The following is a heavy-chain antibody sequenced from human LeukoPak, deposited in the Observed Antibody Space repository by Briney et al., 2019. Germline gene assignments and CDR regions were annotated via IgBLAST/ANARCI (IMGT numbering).Heavy chain of an antibody. CDR3: ARDLGYCTNGVCHTRFDY. CDR1: GGTFSSNA. Sequence: SVKVSCKASGGTFSSNAISWVRQAPGQGLEWMGGIIPIFGTANYAQKFQGRVTITADESTSTAYMELSSLRAEDTAVYYCARDLGYCTNGVCHTRFDYWGQGTLVAVSS. V-gene: IGHV1-69*13. CDR2: IIPIFGTA. J-gene: IGHJ4*02. D-gene: IGHD2-8*01.